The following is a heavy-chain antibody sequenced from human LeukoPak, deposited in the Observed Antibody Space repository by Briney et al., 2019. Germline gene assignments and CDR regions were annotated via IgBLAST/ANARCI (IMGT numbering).Heavy chain of an antibody. CDR3: ARDRSGARGASSFDY. Sequence: SETLSLTCTVSGGSINSSYYYWGWIRQPPGKGLEWIGSIYYSGSTYYNPSLKSRVTISVDTSKNQFSLKLSSVTAADTAVYYCARDRSGARGASSFDYWGQGTLVTVSS. D-gene: IGHD1-26*01. V-gene: IGHV4-39*07. J-gene: IGHJ4*02. CDR1: GGSINSSYYY. CDR2: IYYSGST.